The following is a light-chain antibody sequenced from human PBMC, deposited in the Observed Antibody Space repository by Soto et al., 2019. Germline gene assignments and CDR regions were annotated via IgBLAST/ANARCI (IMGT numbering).Light chain of an antibody. CDR1: QTISSW. CDR2: KAS. V-gene: IGKV1-5*03. CDR3: QQYNSYPWT. Sequence: DIQMTQSPSTLSGSVGDRVTITCRASQTISSWLARYQQKPGKAPKLLIYKASSLESGVPSRFSGSRSGTEFTLTISNLQPDDFATYYCQQYNSYPWTFGQGTKVDIK. J-gene: IGKJ1*01.